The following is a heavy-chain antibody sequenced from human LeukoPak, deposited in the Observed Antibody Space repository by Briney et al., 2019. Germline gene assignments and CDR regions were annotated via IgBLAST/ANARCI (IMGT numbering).Heavy chain of an antibody. D-gene: IGHD5-12*01. CDR2: IYHTGNT. CDR3: ARTRGYSGYGGYYFDY. J-gene: IGHJ4*02. V-gene: IGHV4-59*01. Sequence: SETLSLTCTVSGGSISSYYWNWIRQPPGKRLEWIGYIYHTGNTNYNPSLKSRITLSIDTSKNQLSLNLSSVTAADTAVYYCARTRGYSGYGGYYFDYWGQGTLVTVSS. CDR1: GGSISSYY.